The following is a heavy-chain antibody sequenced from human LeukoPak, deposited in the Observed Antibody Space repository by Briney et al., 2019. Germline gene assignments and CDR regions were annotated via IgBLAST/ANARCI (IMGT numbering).Heavy chain of an antibody. CDR3: AKDILDYYYYGMDV. CDR2: ISSSSSYI. D-gene: IGHD2-15*01. J-gene: IGHJ6*02. Sequence: PGGSLRLSCAASGFTFSSYSMNWVRQAPGKGLEWVSSISSSSSYIYYADSVKGRFTISRDNAKNSLYLQMNSLRAEDTALYYCAKDILDYYYYGMDVWGQGTTVTVSS. CDR1: GFTFSSYS. V-gene: IGHV3-21*04.